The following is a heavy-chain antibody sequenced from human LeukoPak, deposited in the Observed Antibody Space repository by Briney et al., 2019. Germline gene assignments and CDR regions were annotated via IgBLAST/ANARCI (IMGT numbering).Heavy chain of an antibody. V-gene: IGHV4-34*01. CDR3: ARDSRYLSSIAARRAFDI. CDR2: INHSGST. D-gene: IGHD6-6*01. Sequence: SETLSRTCAVYGGSFSCYYWSWIRQPPGKGLEWSGEINHSGSTNYNPSLKSRVTISVDTSKNQFSLKLSSVTAADTAVYYCARDSRYLSSIAARRAFDIWGQGTMVTVSS. J-gene: IGHJ3*02. CDR1: GGSFSCYY.